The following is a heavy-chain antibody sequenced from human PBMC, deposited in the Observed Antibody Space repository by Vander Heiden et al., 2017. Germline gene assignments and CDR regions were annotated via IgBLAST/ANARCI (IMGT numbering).Heavy chain of an antibody. Sequence: EVQLVESGGGLVKPGGSLRVSCAASGFTFSSYSMNWVRQAPVKGLEWVSSISSSSSYIYDADSVKGRFTISRDNAKNSLYLQMNSLRAEDTAVYYCARTAPAAAWSWGHVTLITLSS. CDR3: ARTAPAAAWS. CDR2: ISSSSSYI. V-gene: IGHV3-21*01. D-gene: IGHD6-13*01. CDR1: GFTFSSYS. J-gene: IGHJ5*01.